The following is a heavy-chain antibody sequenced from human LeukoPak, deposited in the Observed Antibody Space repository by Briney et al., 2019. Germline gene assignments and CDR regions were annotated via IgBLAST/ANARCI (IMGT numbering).Heavy chain of an antibody. Sequence: SETLSLTCTVSGGSISSGSYYWSWIRQPAGKGLEWIGRIYTSGSTNYNPSLKSRVTISVDTSKNQFSLKLSSVTAADTAVYYCARYLQTYYYGSSGYYYGAFDIWGQGTMVTVSS. J-gene: IGHJ3*02. D-gene: IGHD3-22*01. CDR1: GGSISSGSYY. V-gene: IGHV4-61*02. CDR3: ARYLQTYYYGSSGYYYGAFDI. CDR2: IYTSGST.